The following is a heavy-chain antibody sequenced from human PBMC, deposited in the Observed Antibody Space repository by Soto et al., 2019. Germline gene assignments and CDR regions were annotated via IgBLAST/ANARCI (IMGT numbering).Heavy chain of an antibody. D-gene: IGHD6-13*01. Sequence: GESLKISCKGSGYSFTSYWIGWVRQMPGKGLEWMGIIYPGDSDTRYSPSFQGQVTISADKSISTAYLQWSSLKASDTAMYYCARQGLSSSWPQDNWFDPWGQGTLVTVSS. J-gene: IGHJ5*02. CDR3: ARQGLSSSWPQDNWFDP. CDR1: GYSFTSYW. CDR2: IYPGDSDT. V-gene: IGHV5-51*01.